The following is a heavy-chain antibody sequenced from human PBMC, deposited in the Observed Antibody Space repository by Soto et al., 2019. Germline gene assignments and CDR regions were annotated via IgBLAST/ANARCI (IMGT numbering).Heavy chain of an antibody. CDR2: ISSSSSTI. V-gene: IGHV3-48*02. Sequence: GGSLRLSCAASGFTFSSYSMNWVRQAPGKGLEWVSYISSSSSTIYYADSVKGRFTISRDNAKNSLYLQMNSLRDEDTAVYYCARDPDLGFATERNVRPIWGPGTMVTVS. D-gene: IGHD1-1*01. J-gene: IGHJ3*02. CDR3: ARDPDLGFATERNVRPI. CDR1: GFTFSSYS.